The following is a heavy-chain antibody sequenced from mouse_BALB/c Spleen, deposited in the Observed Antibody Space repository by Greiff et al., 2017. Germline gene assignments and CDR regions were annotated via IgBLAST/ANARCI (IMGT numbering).Heavy chain of an antibody. Sequence: EVHLVESGGGLVQPGGSLKLSCAASGFTFSSYTMSWVRQTPEKRLEWVAYISNGGGSTYYPDTVKGRFTISRDNAKNTLYLQMSSLKSEDTAMYYCARRGGGYFDYWGQGTTLTVSS. CDR1: GFTFSSYT. CDR3: ARRGGGYFDY. CDR2: ISNGGGST. V-gene: IGHV5-12-2*01. J-gene: IGHJ2*01.